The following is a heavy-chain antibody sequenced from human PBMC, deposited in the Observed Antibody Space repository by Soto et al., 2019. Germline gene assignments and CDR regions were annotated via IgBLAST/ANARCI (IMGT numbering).Heavy chain of an antibody. CDR2: SSAYNGNT. J-gene: IGHJ6*02. CDR3: ARSSPDSSGYYYHRPYYYYYGMDV. CDR1: GYTFTIYG. Sequence: APVKGSRKGSGYTFTIYGISRVRQAPGQGLEWMGWSSAYNGNTNYAQKLQGRVTMTTDTSTSTAYMELRSLRSDDTAVYYCARSSPDSSGYYYHRPYYYYYGMDVWGQGTTVTVSS. D-gene: IGHD3-22*01. V-gene: IGHV1-18*04.